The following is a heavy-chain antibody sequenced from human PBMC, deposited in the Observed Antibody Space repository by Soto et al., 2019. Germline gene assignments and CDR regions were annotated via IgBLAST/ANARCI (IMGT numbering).Heavy chain of an antibody. D-gene: IGHD3-3*01. V-gene: IGHV3-9*01. CDR3: AKEITIFGVANYYYYGMDV. CDR1: GFTFDDYA. J-gene: IGHJ6*02. Sequence: GGSLRLSCAASGFTFDDYAMHWVRQAPGKGLEWVSGISWNSGSIGYADSVKGRFTISRDNAKNSLYLQMNSLRAEDTALYYCAKEITIFGVANYYYYGMDVWGQGTTVTVSS. CDR2: ISWNSGSI.